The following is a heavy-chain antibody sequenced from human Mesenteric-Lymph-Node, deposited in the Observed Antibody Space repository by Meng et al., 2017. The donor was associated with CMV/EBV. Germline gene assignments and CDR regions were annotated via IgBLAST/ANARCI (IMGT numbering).Heavy chain of an antibody. CDR2: RNHNSGRR. Sequence: RYTFTCKDINRVGQATGQGLEWMGRRNHNSGRRDYEQKLQGRVRMTRNTSINTVYMEVSSLTSEDTAVDFCARSHTISVFECDLDAWGQGTLVTVSS. CDR3: ARSHTISVFECDLDA. J-gene: IGHJ5*02. D-gene: IGHD3-3*01. CDR1: RYTFTCKD. V-gene: IGHV1-8*01.